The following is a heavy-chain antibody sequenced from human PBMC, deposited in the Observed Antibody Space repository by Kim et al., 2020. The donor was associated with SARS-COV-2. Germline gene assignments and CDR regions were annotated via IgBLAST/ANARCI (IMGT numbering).Heavy chain of an antibody. CDR1: GFTFSSYW. J-gene: IGHJ4*02. V-gene: IGHV3-74*01. Sequence: GGSLRLSCAASGFTFSSYWMHWVRQAPGKGLVWVSRINSDGSSTSYADSVKGRFTISRDNAKNTLYLQMHRLRAEDTAVYYCASDYYYDSSGFDYWGQGTLVTVSS. CDR2: INSDGSST. D-gene: IGHD3-22*01. CDR3: ASDYYYDSSGFDY.